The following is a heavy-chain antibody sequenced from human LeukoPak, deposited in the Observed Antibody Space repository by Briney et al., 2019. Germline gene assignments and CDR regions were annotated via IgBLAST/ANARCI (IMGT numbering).Heavy chain of an antibody. CDR2: ISYYGSNK. D-gene: IGHD3-16*01. V-gene: IGHV3-30*03. CDR3: AAVRGGGDTAY. Sequence: GRSLRLSCAASGFTISSYGMHWGRHAPRKGQELVAVISYYGSNKYYADSVNSRFTISRDNSKNTLYLQMNSLRAEATAVYLCAAVRGGGDTAYWGQGTPVTVSS. CDR1: GFTISSYG. J-gene: IGHJ4*02.